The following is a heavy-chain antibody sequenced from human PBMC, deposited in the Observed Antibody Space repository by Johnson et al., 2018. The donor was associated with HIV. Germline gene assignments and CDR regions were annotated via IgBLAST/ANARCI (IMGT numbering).Heavy chain of an antibody. Sequence: QLVESGGGLVKPGGSLRLSCAASGFTFSDYYMSWVRQAPGKGLEWVSVIYSGGSTYYADSVKGRFTISRDNSKNTLYLQMNSLRAEDTAVYYCTRPDYYGSGTADVFDIWGQGTMVTVSS. V-gene: IGHV3-66*01. D-gene: IGHD3-10*01. CDR2: IYSGGST. J-gene: IGHJ3*02. CDR3: TRPDYYGSGTADVFDI. CDR1: GFTFSDYY.